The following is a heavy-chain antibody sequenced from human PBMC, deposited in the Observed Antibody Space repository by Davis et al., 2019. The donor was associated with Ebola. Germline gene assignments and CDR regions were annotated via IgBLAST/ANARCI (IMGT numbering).Heavy chain of an antibody. D-gene: IGHD6-13*01. CDR3: ARGGPSVYSSSFT. J-gene: IGHJ5*02. CDR1: GFTVSSNY. CDR2: ISSSGDTT. Sequence: PGGSLRLSCAASGFTVSSNYMSWVRQAPGKGLEWVSGISSSGDTTYYADFVKGRFTISRDNSKNTLHLQLNSLRAEDTAVYYCARGGPSVYSSSFTWGQGTLVTVSS. V-gene: IGHV3-23*01.